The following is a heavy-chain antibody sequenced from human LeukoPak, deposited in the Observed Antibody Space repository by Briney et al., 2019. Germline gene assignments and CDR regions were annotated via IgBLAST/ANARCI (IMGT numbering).Heavy chain of an antibody. CDR1: GFTFNFYG. Sequence: PGGSLRLSCATSGFTFNFYGMSWVRQAPGKGLEWVSYISSSGSTIYYADSVKGRFTISRDNAKNSLYLQMNSLRAEDTAVYYCARVPAAEYYFDYWGQGTLVTVSS. CDR3: ARVPAAEYYFDY. D-gene: IGHD6-13*01. V-gene: IGHV3-11*01. CDR2: ISSSGSTI. J-gene: IGHJ4*02.